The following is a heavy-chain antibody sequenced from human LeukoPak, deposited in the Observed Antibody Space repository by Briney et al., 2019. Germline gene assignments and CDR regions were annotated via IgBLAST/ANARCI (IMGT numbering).Heavy chain of an antibody. V-gene: IGHV3-23*01. CDR3: ARGPLDYGDYTFDY. CDR1: GFTFSSYA. J-gene: IGHJ4*02. Sequence: PGGSLRLSCAASGFTFSSYAMSWVRQAPGKGLEWVSAISGSGGSTYYADSVKGRFTISRDNSKNTLYLQMNSLRAEDTAVYYCARGPLDYGDYTFDYWGQGTLVTVSS. CDR2: ISGSGGST. D-gene: IGHD4-17*01.